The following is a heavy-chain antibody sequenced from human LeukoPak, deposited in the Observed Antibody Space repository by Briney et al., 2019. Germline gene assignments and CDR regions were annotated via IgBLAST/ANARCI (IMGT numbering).Heavy chain of an antibody. Sequence: SGTLSLTCAVSGGSIRSSNWWSWVSQPPGKGLEWIGEIYHTGNTNYNPSLKSRVTISVDKSKNQFSLKLSSVTAADTAVYYCATETYYDSSGPHFDYWGQGTLVTVSS. CDR1: GGSIRSSNW. CDR3: ATETYYDSSGPHFDY. J-gene: IGHJ4*02. CDR2: IYHTGNT. D-gene: IGHD3-22*01. V-gene: IGHV4-4*02.